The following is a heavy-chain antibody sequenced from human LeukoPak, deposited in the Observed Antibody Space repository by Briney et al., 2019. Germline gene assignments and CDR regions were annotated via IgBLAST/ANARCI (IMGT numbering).Heavy chain of an antibody. J-gene: IGHJ5*02. CDR2: IWYDGSNK. CDR3: AREGDYYDSSGYYYRWFDP. Sequence: GGSLRLSCAASGFTFSSYGMHWVRQAPGKGLEWVAVIWYDGSNKYYADSAKGRFTISRDNSKNTLYLQMNSLRAEDTAVYYCAREGDYYDSSGYYYRWFDPWGQGTLVTVSS. D-gene: IGHD3-22*01. CDR1: GFTFSSYG. V-gene: IGHV3-33*01.